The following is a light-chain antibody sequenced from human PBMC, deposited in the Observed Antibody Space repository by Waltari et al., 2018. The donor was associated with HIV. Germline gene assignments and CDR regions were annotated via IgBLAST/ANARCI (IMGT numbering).Light chain of an antibody. CDR1: SSNTGSKY. V-gene: IGLV1-47*01. Sequence: QSVVTQPPSASGTPGQRVPLSCSGSSSNTGSKYVFWYQQLPGPAPRFLIYRDNQRPSGVPDRFSGSKSGTSASLAISGLRSEDEGDYFCATWDDSLSGVVFGGGTKLNVL. J-gene: IGLJ2*01. CDR2: RDN. CDR3: ATWDDSLSGVV.